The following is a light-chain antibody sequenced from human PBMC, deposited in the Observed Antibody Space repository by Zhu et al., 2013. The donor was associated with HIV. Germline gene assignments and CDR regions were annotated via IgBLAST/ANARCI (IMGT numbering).Light chain of an antibody. CDR1: ESVLTD. Sequence: ERVMTQFPATLSVSPGDRATLSCRATESVLTDLAWYQQKPGQAPKLLIYDASTRASGVPARFSGSGSGTEFTLTISNVQSEDVAVYYCQQYGSSPRKWTFGQGTKVEIK. V-gene: IGKV3-15*01. J-gene: IGKJ1*01. CDR2: DAS. CDR3: QQYGSSPRKWT.